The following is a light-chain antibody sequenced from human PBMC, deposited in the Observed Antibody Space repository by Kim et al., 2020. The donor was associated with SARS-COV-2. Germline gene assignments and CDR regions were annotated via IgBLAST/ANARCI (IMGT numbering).Light chain of an antibody. CDR1: QSISSN. Sequence: VSPEERAALTCRARQSISSNLAGYQQKPGQAPRLLIYGASTRATGIPARFSGSGSGTEFTLTISSLQSEDFAVYHCQQYNNWPPYTFGQGTKLEI. J-gene: IGKJ2*01. CDR3: QQYNNWPPYT. V-gene: IGKV3-15*01. CDR2: GAS.